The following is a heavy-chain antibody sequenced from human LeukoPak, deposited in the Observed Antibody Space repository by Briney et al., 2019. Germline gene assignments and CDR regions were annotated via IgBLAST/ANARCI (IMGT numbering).Heavy chain of an antibody. CDR3: AKELRRSPTYYFDY. J-gene: IGHJ4*02. CDR1: GFAFSSYA. V-gene: IGHV3-23*01. Sequence: PGGSLRLSCAASGFAFSSYAMSWVRQAPGEGLEWVSGITTGGGSTFYADSVKGRFTISRDNSKNTLYLQMNSLRAEDTAIYFCAKELRRSPTYYFDYWGQGTLVTVSS. D-gene: IGHD2-15*01. CDR2: ITTGGGST.